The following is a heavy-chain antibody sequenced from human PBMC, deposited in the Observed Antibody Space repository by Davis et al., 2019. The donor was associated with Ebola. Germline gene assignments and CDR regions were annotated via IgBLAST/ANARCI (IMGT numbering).Heavy chain of an antibody. CDR3: VGDDGDSVEDGWFDP. V-gene: IGHV3-66*02. Sequence: PGGSLRLSCSASGFTVGSKYMNWVRQAPGKGLDWVSVIYSVGTTYYADSVKGRFTISSDNSRNTVYLQMDSLRVEDLAVYYCVGDDGDSVEDGWFDPWGQGTLVTVSS. CDR2: IYSVGTT. CDR1: GFTVGSKY. D-gene: IGHD4-17*01. J-gene: IGHJ5*02.